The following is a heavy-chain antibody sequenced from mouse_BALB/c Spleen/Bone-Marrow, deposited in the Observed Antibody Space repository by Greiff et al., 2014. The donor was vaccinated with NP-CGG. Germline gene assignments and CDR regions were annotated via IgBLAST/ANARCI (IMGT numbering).Heavy chain of an antibody. D-gene: IGHD2-1*01. V-gene: IGHV14-3*02. CDR2: IDPANGNT. CDR3: ARYGNYCYAMDY. J-gene: IGHJ4*01. Sequence: EVKLKQSGAELVKPGASVKLSCTASGFNIKDTYMHWVKQRPEQGLEWIGRIDPANGNTKYDPKFQGKATITADTSSNTAYLQLSSLTSEDTAVYYCARYGNYCYAMDYWGQGTSVTVSS. CDR1: GFNIKDTY.